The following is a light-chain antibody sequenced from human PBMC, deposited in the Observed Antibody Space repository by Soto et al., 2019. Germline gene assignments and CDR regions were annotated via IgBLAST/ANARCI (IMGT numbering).Light chain of an antibody. CDR2: GAS. V-gene: IGKV1-9*01. J-gene: IGKJ4*01. Sequence: DIQLTQSPSFLSASVGDRVTISCRASQGISDYLAWYQQKPGKAPKLLIYGASTLQSGVPSRFNGSGYGTEFTLTISSLQPEDFSTYFCQQYNAYPLTFGVGTKLEIK. CDR3: QQYNAYPLT. CDR1: QGISDY.